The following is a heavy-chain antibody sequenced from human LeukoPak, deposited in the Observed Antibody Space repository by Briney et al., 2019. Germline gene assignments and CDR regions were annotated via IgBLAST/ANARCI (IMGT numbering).Heavy chain of an antibody. V-gene: IGHV3-21*01. CDR3: ARGPGYCSSTSCPTPIEGYYMDV. CDR1: GFTFSSYS. Sequence: PGGSLRLSCAASGFTFSSYSMNWVRQAPGKGLEWVSSISSSSSYIYYADSVKGRFTISRDNAKNSLYLQMNSLRAEDTAVYYCARGPGYCSSTSCPTPIEGYYMDVWGKGTTVTVSS. J-gene: IGHJ6*03. D-gene: IGHD2-2*01. CDR2: ISSSSSYI.